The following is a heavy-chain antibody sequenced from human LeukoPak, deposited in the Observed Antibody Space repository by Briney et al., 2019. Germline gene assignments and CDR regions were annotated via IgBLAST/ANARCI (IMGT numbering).Heavy chain of an antibody. CDR3: ARGAMVALSTFFDY. CDR1: GFTFTTCW. Sequence: GGSLRLSCAASGFTFTTCWMSWVRQAPGKGLEWVANIKQDGSEKHYVDSVRGRFTISRDNSKNTLYLQMGSLRAEDMAVYYCARGAMVALSTFFDYWGQGTLVTVSS. CDR2: IKQDGSEK. D-gene: IGHD4/OR15-4a*01. J-gene: IGHJ4*02. V-gene: IGHV3-7*01.